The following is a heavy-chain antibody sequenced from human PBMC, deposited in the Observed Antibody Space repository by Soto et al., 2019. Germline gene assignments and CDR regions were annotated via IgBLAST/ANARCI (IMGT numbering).Heavy chain of an antibody. CDR1: GFTFSNYA. D-gene: IGHD3-10*01. CDR2: IGGNSGST. V-gene: IGHV3-23*01. CDR3: AGRSYDSGSYNFDY. J-gene: IGHJ4*02. Sequence: EVQLSESGGGLGQPGGSLRLACAASGFTFSNYAMNWVRQPPGKGLEWVSSIGGNSGSTHYADSVKGRFTISRDNSKNTLYLQMNSLRAEDTAVYYCAGRSYDSGSYNFDYWGQGTLVTVSS.